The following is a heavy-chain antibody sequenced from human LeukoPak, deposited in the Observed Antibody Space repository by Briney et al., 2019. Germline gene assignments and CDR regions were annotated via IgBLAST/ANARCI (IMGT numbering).Heavy chain of an antibody. Sequence: GGSLRLSCAASGFTFSSYGMHWVRQAPGKGLEWVAVIWYDGSNKYYADSVKGRFTISRDNSKNTLYLQMNSLRAEDTAVYYCARVNDFWSGYYTFDYWGQGTLVTLSS. CDR1: GFTFSSYG. CDR3: ARVNDFWSGYYTFDY. J-gene: IGHJ4*02. CDR2: IWYDGSNK. D-gene: IGHD3-3*01. V-gene: IGHV3-33*01.